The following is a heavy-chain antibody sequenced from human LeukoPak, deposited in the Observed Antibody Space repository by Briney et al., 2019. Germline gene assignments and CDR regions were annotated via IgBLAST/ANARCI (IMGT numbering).Heavy chain of an antibody. Sequence: GGSLRLSCAASGFTFDDYGMSWVRQAPGKGLEWVAFIRYDGSNKYYADSVKGRFTISRDNSKNTLYLQMKSLRAEDTAVYYCAKGGGYEAQYYYYYLDVWGKGTTVTISS. CDR1: GFTFDDYG. V-gene: IGHV3-30*02. D-gene: IGHD5-12*01. J-gene: IGHJ6*03. CDR2: IRYDGSNK. CDR3: AKGGGYEAQYYYYYLDV.